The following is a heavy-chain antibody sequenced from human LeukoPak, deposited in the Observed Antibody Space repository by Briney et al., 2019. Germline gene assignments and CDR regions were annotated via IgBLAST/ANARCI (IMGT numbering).Heavy chain of an antibody. CDR3: ARHIPPHYYYAMDV. CDR2: IYYSGST. CDR1: GGSISSYY. Sequence: SETLSLTCTVSGGSISSYYWSWIRQPPGKGLEWIGYIYYSGSTKYNPSLRSRVTISVDTSKNQFSLKLNSVTAADTAVYYCARHIPPHYYYAMDVWGQGTTVTVPS. J-gene: IGHJ6*02. V-gene: IGHV4-59*08.